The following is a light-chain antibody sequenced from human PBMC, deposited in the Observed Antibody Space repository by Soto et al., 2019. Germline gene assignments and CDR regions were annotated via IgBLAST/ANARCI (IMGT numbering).Light chain of an antibody. J-gene: IGKJ5*01. CDR2: SAS. V-gene: IGKV1-39*01. Sequence: DIQMTQSPSSLSASVGDRVTITCRASQSISSYLNWYQQKPGKAPKLLIYSASSLQSGVTSRFSGSGSGTDFTLTISSMQPEDVATYYCQQSYSTTSITFGQGTRLEIK. CDR1: QSISSY. CDR3: QQSYSTTSIT.